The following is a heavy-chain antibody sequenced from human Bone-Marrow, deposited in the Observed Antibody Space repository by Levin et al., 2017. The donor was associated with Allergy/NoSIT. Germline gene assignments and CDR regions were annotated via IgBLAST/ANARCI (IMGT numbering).Heavy chain of an antibody. CDR1: GFNFQIYD. Sequence: GESLKISCVASGFNFQIYDMNWVRQAPGKGLEWVSTIGGDGSLSGSGGATYDADSVKGRVTISRDDSKNTLYLQMNSLRDDDSAGYVGAKSGVQVEWKGAGQFDYWGQGTLVPVSS. D-gene: IGHD3-10*01. J-gene: IGHJ4*02. V-gene: IGHV3-23*01. CDR2: IGGDGSLSGSGGAT. CDR3: AKSGVQVEWKGAGQFDY.